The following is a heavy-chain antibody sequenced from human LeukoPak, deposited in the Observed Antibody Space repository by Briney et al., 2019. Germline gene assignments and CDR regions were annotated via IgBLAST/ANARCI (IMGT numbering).Heavy chain of an antibody. CDR3: ARVGDGNFDY. CDR2: TYYSGNT. V-gene: IGHV4-59*01. J-gene: IGHJ4*02. Sequence: PSETLSLTCTVSGGSISTYYWSWIRQPPGKGLELIGYTYYSGNTNKNPSLKSRLIISVDTSTNQFYLKLSSVTAADTAVYYCARVGDGNFDYWGQGTLVTVSS. CDR1: GGSISTYY.